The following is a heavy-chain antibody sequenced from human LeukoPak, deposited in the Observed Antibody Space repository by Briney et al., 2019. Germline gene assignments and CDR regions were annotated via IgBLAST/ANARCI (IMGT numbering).Heavy chain of an antibody. CDR1: GFTFSSYA. D-gene: IGHD3-22*01. J-gene: IGHJ4*02. CDR3: ANFDYYDSSEVNY. CDR2: ISGSGGST. Sequence: GGSLRLSCAASGFTFSSYAMSWVRQAPGKGLEWVSAISGSGGSTYYADSVEGRFTISRDNSKNTLYLQMNSLRAEDTAVYYCANFDYYDSSEVNYWGQGTLVTVSS. V-gene: IGHV3-23*01.